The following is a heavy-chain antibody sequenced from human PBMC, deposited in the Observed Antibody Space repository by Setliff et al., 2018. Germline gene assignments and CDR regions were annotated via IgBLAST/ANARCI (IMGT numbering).Heavy chain of an antibody. CDR2: IKSKTDGGTT. Sequence: PGGSLRLSCAASGFTFSNAWMSWVRQAPGKGLEWVGRIKSKTDGGTTDYAAPVKGRFTISRDDSKNTLYLQMNSLKTEDTTVYYCTTDRDDYGDFHFDYWGQGTLVTVSS. V-gene: IGHV3-15*01. D-gene: IGHD4-17*01. CDR3: TTDRDDYGDFHFDY. CDR1: GFTFSNAW. J-gene: IGHJ4*02.